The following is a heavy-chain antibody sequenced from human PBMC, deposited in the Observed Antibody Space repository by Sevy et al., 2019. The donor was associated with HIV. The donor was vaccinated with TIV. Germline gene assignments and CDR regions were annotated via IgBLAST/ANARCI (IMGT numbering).Heavy chain of an antibody. Sequence: GSLRLSCAASGFTFSSYSMNWVRQAPGKGLEWVSSISSSSSYIYYADSVKGRFTISRDNAKNSLYLQMNSLRAEDTAVYYCARDRLAAAATRYFDYWGQGTLVTVSS. CDR3: ARDRLAAAATRYFDY. V-gene: IGHV3-21*01. CDR1: GFTFSSYS. CDR2: ISSSSSYI. J-gene: IGHJ4*02. D-gene: IGHD6-13*01.